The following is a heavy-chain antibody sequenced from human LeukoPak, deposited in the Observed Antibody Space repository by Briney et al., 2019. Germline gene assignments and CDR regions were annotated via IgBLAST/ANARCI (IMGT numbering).Heavy chain of an antibody. CDR2: LYSSGAT. Sequence: GGSLRLSCVASGFTVSANFMSWVRHAPGGGLEWVSLLYSSGATHYADAVKGRFTVSRDNSRNNLYLQMNSLRAEDTAVYYCVRERSGSYYTFDLWGLGTLVTVSS. CDR1: GFTVSANF. J-gene: IGHJ4*02. CDR3: VRERSGSYYTFDL. V-gene: IGHV3-66*03. D-gene: IGHD1-26*01.